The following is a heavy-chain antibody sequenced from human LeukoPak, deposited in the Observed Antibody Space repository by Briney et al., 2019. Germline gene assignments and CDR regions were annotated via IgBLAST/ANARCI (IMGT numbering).Heavy chain of an antibody. V-gene: IGHV3-48*03. D-gene: IGHD6-13*01. J-gene: IGHJ6*02. CDR3: ARVSGSSWYYYYYGMDV. CDR1: GFTFSSYE. Sequence: GGSLRLSCAASGFTFSSYEMNWVRQAPGKGLEWVSYISSSGSTIYYADSVKGRFTISRDNAKNSLYLQMNSLRAEDTAVYYCARVSGSSWYYYYYGMDVWGQGTTVTVSS. CDR2: ISSSGSTI.